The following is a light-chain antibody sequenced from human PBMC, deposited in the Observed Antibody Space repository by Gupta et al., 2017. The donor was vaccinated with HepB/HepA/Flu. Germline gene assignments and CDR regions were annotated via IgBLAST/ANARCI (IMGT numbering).Light chain of an antibody. CDR3: QQYCNSPWT. J-gene: IGKJ1*01. CDR1: QSVSSSY. CDR2: GAS. V-gene: IGKV3-20*01. Sequence: EIVLTQSPGTLSLSPGERATLSCRASQSVSSSYLAWYQQKPGQAPRLLIFGASSRATGIPDRFSGSGSGTDFTLTISRLEPEDFAVYYCQQYCNSPWTFGQGTXVEIK.